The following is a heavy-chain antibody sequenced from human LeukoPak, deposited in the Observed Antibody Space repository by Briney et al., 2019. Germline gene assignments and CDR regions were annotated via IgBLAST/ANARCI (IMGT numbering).Heavy chain of an antibody. J-gene: IGHJ4*02. CDR2: ISGSGGST. V-gene: IGHV3-23*01. CDR3: AKDRLRYRAAAFDY. CDR1: GFTFSSYA. D-gene: IGHD6-13*01. Sequence: GGSLRLSCAASGFTFSSYAMSWVRQAPGEGLEWVSAISGSGGSTYYADSVKGRFTISRDNSKNTLYLQMNSLRAEDTAVYYCAKDRLRYRAAAFDYWGQGTLVTVSS.